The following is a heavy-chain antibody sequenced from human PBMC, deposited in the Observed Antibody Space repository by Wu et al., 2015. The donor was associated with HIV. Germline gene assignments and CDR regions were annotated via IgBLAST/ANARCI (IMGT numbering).Heavy chain of an antibody. Sequence: VQLVQSGGEVKKPGASVKVACKSSGYIFSDFGIHWVRQTPGEGLEWMGWISAQNGNTKYAQKFQGRVTMTTETSSSTAYMELQSLRSDDTAVYFCARGHYYDSSSSPLYWGRGTLVTVSS. CDR2: ISAQNGNT. D-gene: IGHD3-22*01. J-gene: IGHJ4*02. CDR1: GYIFSDFG. CDR3: ARGHYYDSSSSPLY. V-gene: IGHV1-18*01.